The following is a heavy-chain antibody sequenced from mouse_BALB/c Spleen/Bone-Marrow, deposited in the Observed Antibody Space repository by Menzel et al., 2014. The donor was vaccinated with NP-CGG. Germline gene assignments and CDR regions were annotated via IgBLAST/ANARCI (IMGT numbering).Heavy chain of an antibody. D-gene: IGHD1-1*01. J-gene: IGHJ1*01. CDR3: ARGSSFSYWYFDV. CDR2: IYPGDGSS. CDR1: GYSFTSYY. Sequence: QVQLKESGPELVKPGASVKMSCKASGYSFTSYYIHWVKQRPGQGLEWIGWIYPGDGSSKYNEKFKGKTTLTADKSSSTVYMLISSLTSEGSAIYFCARGSSFSYWYFDVWGAGTTVTVSS. V-gene: IGHV1S56*01.